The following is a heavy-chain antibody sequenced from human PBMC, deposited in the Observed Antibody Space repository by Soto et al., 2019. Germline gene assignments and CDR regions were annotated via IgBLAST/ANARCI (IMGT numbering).Heavy chain of an antibody. CDR2: ISGSGGST. CDR1: GFTFSSYA. CDR3: AEDIVVVPVSHLKTGNDAFDI. V-gene: IGHV3-23*01. D-gene: IGHD2-2*01. J-gene: IGHJ3*02. Sequence: GGPLRLSCAAFGFTFSSYAMSWVRQAPGKGLEWVSAISGSGGSTYYADSVKGRFTISRDNSKNTLYLQMNSLRAEDTAVYYCAEDIVVVPVSHLKTGNDAFDIWGQGTMVTVSS.